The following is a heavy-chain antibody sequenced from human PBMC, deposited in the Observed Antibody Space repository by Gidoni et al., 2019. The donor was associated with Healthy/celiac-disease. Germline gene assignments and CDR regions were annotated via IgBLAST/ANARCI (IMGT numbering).Heavy chain of an antibody. J-gene: IGHJ4*02. D-gene: IGHD4-17*01. V-gene: IGHV4-31*03. CDR3: ARGWVYGDYSPFFDY. CDR2: IYYSGSP. CDR1: GGSTSSGGYY. Sequence: QVQLQESGPGLVKPSQTLSLTCPVSGGSTSSGGYYWSWIRQHPGKGLEWIGYIYYSGSPYYNPSLKSRVTISVDTSKNQFSLKLSSVTAADTAVYYCARGWVYGDYSPFFDYWGQGTLVTVSS.